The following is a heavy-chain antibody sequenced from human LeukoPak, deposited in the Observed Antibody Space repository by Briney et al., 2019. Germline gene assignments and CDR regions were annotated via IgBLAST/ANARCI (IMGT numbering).Heavy chain of an antibody. V-gene: IGHV4-4*02. Sequence: SETLSLTCAVSGGSISVSNCWSWVRQPPGKGLEWIGEIYHSGSTNYNPSLKSRVTISVDKSKNQFSLKLSSVTAADTAVYYCAREDIVVVPAARAQYNWFDPWGQGTLVTVSS. CDR2: IYHSGST. J-gene: IGHJ5*02. CDR1: GGSISVSNC. CDR3: AREDIVVVPAARAQYNWFDP. D-gene: IGHD2-2*01.